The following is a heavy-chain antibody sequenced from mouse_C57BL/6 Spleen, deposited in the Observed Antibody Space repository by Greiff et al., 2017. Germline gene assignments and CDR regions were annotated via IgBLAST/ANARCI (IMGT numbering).Heavy chain of an antibody. CDR3: ARGGLGDWYFDV. CDR1: GYTFTSYT. V-gene: IGHV1-4*01. J-gene: IGHJ1*03. D-gene: IGHD2-2*01. CDR2: INPSSGYT. Sequence: QVQLQQSGAELARPGASVKMSCKASGYTFTSYTMHWVKQRPGQGLEWIGYINPSSGYTQYNQKFKDKATLTADKSSRTAYMQLSSLTSEDSAVYYCARGGLGDWYFDVWGTGTTVTVSS.